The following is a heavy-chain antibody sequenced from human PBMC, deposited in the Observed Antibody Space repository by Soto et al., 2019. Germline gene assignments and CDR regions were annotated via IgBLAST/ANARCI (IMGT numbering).Heavy chain of an antibody. CDR2: ISGRAGST. D-gene: IGHD1-26*01. CDR1: GFTFNNYA. Sequence: EVQLLESGGGLVQPGGSLRLSCAASGFTFNNYAMSWVRQAPGKGLEWVSTISGRAGSTYYTDSVKARFTLSRDNSKNMLYMQMNSLRAEDTAVYYCAKSYGGTYSLAYWGQGTLVTVSS. V-gene: IGHV3-23*01. CDR3: AKSYGGTYSLAY. J-gene: IGHJ4*02.